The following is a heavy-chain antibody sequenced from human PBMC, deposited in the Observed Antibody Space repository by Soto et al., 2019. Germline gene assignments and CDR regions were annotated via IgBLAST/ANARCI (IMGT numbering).Heavy chain of an antibody. CDR2: ISSGGNEI. CDR3: AKRRTNYVRCGVDA. D-gene: IGHD2-8*01. Sequence: QVRLVESGGAVVQPGGSLRLSCEVSGITFSDFGFHWVRQAPRKGLDGVAVISSGGNEIYYVDSVKGRFTISRDNSINTLFLQMNDLTTEDTAVYFCAKRRTNYVRCGVDAWGQGTTVTVTS. V-gene: IGHV3-30*18. CDR1: GITFSDFG. J-gene: IGHJ6*02.